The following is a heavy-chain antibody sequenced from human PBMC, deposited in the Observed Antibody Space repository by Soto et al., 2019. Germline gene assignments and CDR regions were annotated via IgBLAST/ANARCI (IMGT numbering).Heavy chain of an antibody. CDR1: GGSISSYY. J-gene: IGHJ6*02. D-gene: IGHD6-19*01. CDR2: IYYSGST. CDR3: ARVGRAVAGPSYYGMDV. Sequence: PSETLSLTCTVSGGSISSYYWSWIRQPPGKGLEWIGYIYYSGSTNYNPSLKSRVTISVDTSKNQFSLKLSSVTAADTAVYYCARVGRAVAGPSYYGMDVWGQGTTVTVSS. V-gene: IGHV4-59*01.